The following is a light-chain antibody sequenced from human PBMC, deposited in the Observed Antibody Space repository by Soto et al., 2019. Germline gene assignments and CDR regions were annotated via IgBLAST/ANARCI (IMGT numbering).Light chain of an antibody. CDR3: QQGQETPFT. J-gene: IGKJ5*01. Sequence: DVQMTQSPSSLSASVGDRVSITCRASQAISTYLNWFQQKPGEAPKLLIYTTSALQSGVPSRFSGSGSGTHFTLTISNLHPEDFATYHCQQGQETPFTFGQGTRLEI. CDR2: TTS. V-gene: IGKV1-39*01. CDR1: QAISTY.